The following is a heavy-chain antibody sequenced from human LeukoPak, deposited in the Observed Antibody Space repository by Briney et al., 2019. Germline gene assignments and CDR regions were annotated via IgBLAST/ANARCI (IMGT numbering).Heavy chain of an antibody. J-gene: IGHJ5*02. V-gene: IGHV5-51*01. D-gene: IGHD3-10*01. CDR2: VYSGDSDT. CDR1: GYSFSTYW. Sequence: GESLKISCKASGYSFSTYWIGWVRQMPGKGLEWMGIVYSGDSDTRYSPSFEGQVTISADKSISTAYLQWSSLKASDTAIYYCARQGESNWFDPWGQGTLVTVSS. CDR3: ARQGESNWFDP.